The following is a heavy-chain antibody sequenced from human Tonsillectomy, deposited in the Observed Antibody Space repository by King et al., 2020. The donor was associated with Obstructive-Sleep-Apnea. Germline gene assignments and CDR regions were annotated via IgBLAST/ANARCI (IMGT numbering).Heavy chain of an antibody. D-gene: IGHD1-26*01. CDR1: GFTFSSYG. J-gene: IGHJ4*02. V-gene: IGHV3-30*18. Sequence: VQLVESGGGVVQPGRSLRLSCAASGFTFSSYGMHWVRQAPGKGLEWVAVTSYDGSRTYYADSVKGRFTVSRDNSKNTLYLQMNSLRTEDTAVYYCAKGAQYSIAWYADSVDYWGQGHLVTVSS. CDR2: TSYDGSRT. CDR3: AKGAQYSIAWYADSVDY.